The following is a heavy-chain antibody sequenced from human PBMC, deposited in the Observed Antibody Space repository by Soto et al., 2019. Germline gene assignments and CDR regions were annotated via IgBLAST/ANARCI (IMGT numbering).Heavy chain of an antibody. V-gene: IGHV3-15*01. D-gene: IGHD7-27*01. Sequence: GGSLRLSCAASGFTFSNAWMSWVRQAPGKGLEWVGRIKSKTDGGTTDYAAPVKGRFTISRNDSKNTLYLQMNSLKTEDTAVYYCTLFPLTGDLVDYWGQGTLVTVSS. CDR3: TLFPLTGDLVDY. CDR2: IKSKTDGGTT. J-gene: IGHJ4*02. CDR1: GFTFSNAW.